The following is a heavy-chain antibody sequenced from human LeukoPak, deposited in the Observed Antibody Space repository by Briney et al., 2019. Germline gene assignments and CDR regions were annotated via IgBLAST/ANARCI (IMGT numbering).Heavy chain of an antibody. J-gene: IGHJ4*02. V-gene: IGHV3-23*01. D-gene: IGHD3-9*01. CDR1: GFIFRNYA. Sequence: GGSLRLSCAGSGFIFRNYAMSWVRQAPGMGLEWVSAISGSGVGTNYADSVKGRFTISRDNSKNTLYLRMNSLRAEDTAVYYCAKNGRDDHDKYFFDFWGQGTQVTVSS. CDR3: AKNGRDDHDKYFFDF. CDR2: ISGSGVGT.